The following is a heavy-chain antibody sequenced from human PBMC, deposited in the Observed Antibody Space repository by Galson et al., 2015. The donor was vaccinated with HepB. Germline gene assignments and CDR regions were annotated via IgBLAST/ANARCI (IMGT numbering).Heavy chain of an antibody. CDR1: GDSVSSNSAA. CDR3: AREIDEEGSGWYVSSPYFDY. D-gene: IGHD6-19*01. Sequence: CAISGDSVSSNSAAWNWIRQSPSRGLEWLGRTYYRSKWYNDYAVSVKSRITINPDTSKNQFSLQLNSVAPEDTAVYYCAREIDEEGSGWYVSSPYFDYWGQGTLVTVSS. CDR2: TYYRSKWYN. J-gene: IGHJ4*02. V-gene: IGHV6-1*01.